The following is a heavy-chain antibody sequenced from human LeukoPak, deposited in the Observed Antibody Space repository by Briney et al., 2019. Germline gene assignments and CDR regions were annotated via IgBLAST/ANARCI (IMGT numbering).Heavy chain of an antibody. Sequence: HWASVKVSCKASGGTFSSYAISWARQAPGQGLEWMGRIIPIFGTANYAQKFQGRVTITTDESTSTAYMELSSLRSEDTAVYYCARGGDYGDYPDYWGQGTLVTVSS. CDR1: GGTFSSYA. CDR3: ARGGDYGDYPDY. CDR2: IIPIFGTA. D-gene: IGHD4-17*01. J-gene: IGHJ4*02. V-gene: IGHV1-69*05.